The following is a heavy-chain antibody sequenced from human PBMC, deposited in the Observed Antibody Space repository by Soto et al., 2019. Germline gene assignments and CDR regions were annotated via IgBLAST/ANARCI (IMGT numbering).Heavy chain of an antibody. D-gene: IGHD3-22*01. CDR1: GFTFSSYA. V-gene: IGHV3-30-3*01. CDR3: AREEYYDSSGYALKDY. J-gene: IGHJ4*02. Sequence: PGGSLRLSCAASGFTFSSYAMHWVRQAPGKGLEWVAVISYDGSNKYYADSVKGRFTISRDNSKNTLYLQMNSLRAEDTAVYYCAREEYYDSSGYALKDYWGQGTLVTVS. CDR2: ISYDGSNK.